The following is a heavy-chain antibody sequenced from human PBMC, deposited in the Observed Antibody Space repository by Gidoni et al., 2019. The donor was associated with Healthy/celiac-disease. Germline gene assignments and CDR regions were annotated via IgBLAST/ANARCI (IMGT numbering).Heavy chain of an antibody. D-gene: IGHD5-12*01. CDR3: ARDGPYSGYILFDY. Sequence: EVQLVESGGGLVQPGGSLRLSCAASGFTFRSYSMNWVRQAPGKGLEWVSYISSSSSTIYYADSVKGRFTISRDNAKNSLYLQMNSLRDEDTAVYYCARDGPYSGYILFDYWGQGTLVTVSS. CDR1: GFTFRSYS. CDR2: ISSSSSTI. V-gene: IGHV3-48*02. J-gene: IGHJ4*02.